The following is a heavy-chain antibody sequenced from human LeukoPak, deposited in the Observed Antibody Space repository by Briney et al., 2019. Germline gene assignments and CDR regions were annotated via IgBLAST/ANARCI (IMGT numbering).Heavy chain of an antibody. CDR1: GYTFTSYY. V-gene: IGHV1-46*01. J-gene: IGHJ4*02. CDR3: ARDGPLYDYVWGSYRSIDY. CDR2: INPSGGST. Sequence: ASVKVSCKASGYTFTSYYMHWVRQAPGQGLEWMGIINPSGGSTSYAQKFQGRVTMTRDTSTSTVYMELSSLRSEDTAVYYCARDGPLYDYVWGSYRSIDYWGQGTLVTVSS. D-gene: IGHD3-16*02.